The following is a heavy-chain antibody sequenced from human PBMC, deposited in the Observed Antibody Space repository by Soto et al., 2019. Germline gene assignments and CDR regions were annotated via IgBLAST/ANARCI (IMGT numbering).Heavy chain of an antibody. CDR1: GFTFSSYS. D-gene: IGHD3-10*01. V-gene: IGHV3-21*03. CDR3: ARDPRAVLLWFGEPQDADY. Sequence: PGGSLRLSCAASGFTFSSYSMNWVRQAPGKGLEWVSSISSSSSYIYYADSVKGRFTISRDNAKNSLYLQMNSLRAEDTAVYYCARDPRAVLLWFGEPQDADYWGQGTLVTVSS. J-gene: IGHJ4*02. CDR2: ISSSSSYI.